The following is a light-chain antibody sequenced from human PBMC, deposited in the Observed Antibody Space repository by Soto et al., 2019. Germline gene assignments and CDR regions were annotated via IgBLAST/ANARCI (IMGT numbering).Light chain of an antibody. V-gene: IGLV2-23*01. CDR1: SNDVGTYNL. CDR2: EAS. CDR3: CSYGRSVV. Sequence: QSVLTQPASVSGSPGQSITISCTGISNDVGTYNLVSWYQHHPGKAPKLIIYEASKRPSGVPNRFSGSKSGNTASLTISGLHAEDEADYYCCSYGRSVVFGGGTKLDRP. J-gene: IGLJ2*01.